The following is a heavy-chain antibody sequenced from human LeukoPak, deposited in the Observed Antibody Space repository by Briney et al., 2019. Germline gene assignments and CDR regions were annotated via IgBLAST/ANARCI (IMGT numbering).Heavy chain of an antibody. J-gene: IGHJ5*02. Sequence: GGSLRLSCAAYGFTFSSYWMSWVRQAPGKGLEWVANIKQDGSEKYYVDSVKGRFTISRDNAKNSLYLQMNSLRAEDTAVYYCARVASGSYYGPLDHWFDPWGQGTLVTVSS. CDR2: IKQDGSEK. V-gene: IGHV3-7*01. CDR1: GFTFSSYW. CDR3: ARVASGSYYGPLDHWFDP. D-gene: IGHD1-26*01.